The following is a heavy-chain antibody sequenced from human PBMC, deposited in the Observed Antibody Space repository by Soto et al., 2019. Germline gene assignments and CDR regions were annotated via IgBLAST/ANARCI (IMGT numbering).Heavy chain of an antibody. CDR2: IYYSGST. CDR3: AKERGTGLDMDV. CDR1: GGSISSYY. Sequence: SETLSLTCTVSGGSISSYYWSWIRQPPGKGLEWIGYIYYSGSTNYNPSLKSRVTISVDTSKNQFSLKLSSVTAADTAVYYCAKERGTGLDMDVGGKGTRVTVS. V-gene: IGHV4-59*01. J-gene: IGHJ6*04. D-gene: IGHD1-1*01.